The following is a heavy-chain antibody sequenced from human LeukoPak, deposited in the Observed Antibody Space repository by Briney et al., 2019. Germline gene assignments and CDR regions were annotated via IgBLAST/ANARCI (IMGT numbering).Heavy chain of an antibody. V-gene: IGHV3-53*01. CDR2: IYSGGGT. CDR3: ARVRGRGWNECDY. J-gene: IGHJ4*02. CDR1: GFSVSSNY. D-gene: IGHD1-1*01. Sequence: PGGSLRLSCAASGFSVSSNYMNWVRQAPGKGLEWVSIIYSGGGTYYADSVKGRFSISRDSSTNTVYLQMNSLRAEDTAVYYCARVRGRGWNECDYWGQGTLVTVSS.